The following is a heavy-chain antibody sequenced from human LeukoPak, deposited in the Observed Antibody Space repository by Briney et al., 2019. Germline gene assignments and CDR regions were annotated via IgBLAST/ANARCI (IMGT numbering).Heavy chain of an antibody. CDR2: IYYSGST. D-gene: IGHD3-9*01. V-gene: IGHV4-59*01. J-gene: IGHJ4*02. Sequence: SETLSLTCTVSGGSISSYYWSWIRQPPGKGLEWIGYIYYSGSTNYNPSLKSRVTISVDTSKNQFSLKLSSVTAADTAVYYCARGRARYFDWLLSQYYFGYWGQGTLVTVSS. CDR1: GGSISSYY. CDR3: ARGRARYFDWLLSQYYFGY.